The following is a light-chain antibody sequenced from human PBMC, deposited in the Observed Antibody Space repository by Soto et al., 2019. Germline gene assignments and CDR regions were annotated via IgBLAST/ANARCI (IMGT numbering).Light chain of an antibody. Sequence: EIVMTQSPATLSVSPGERATLSCRASQSVSSNLAWYQQKPGQAPRLLIYGASTRDTGIPTRFSGSGSGTEFTLTISSLQSEDFAVYYCQQYGAFGQGTKVEIK. V-gene: IGKV3-15*01. J-gene: IGKJ1*01. CDR2: GAS. CDR3: QQYGA. CDR1: QSVSSN.